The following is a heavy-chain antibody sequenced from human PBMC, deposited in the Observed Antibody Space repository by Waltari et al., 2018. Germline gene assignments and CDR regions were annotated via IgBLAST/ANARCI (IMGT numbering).Heavy chain of an antibody. D-gene: IGHD3-22*01. Sequence: QVQLVQSGAEVKKPGASVKVSCKASGYTFTSYGIRWVRQAPGQGLEWMGWISAYNGNTNYAQKLQGRVTMTTDTSTSTAYMELRSLRSDDTAVYYCARHYDSSGYYLDDYYYGMDVWGQGTTVTVSS. V-gene: IGHV1-18*04. CDR1: GYTFTSYG. CDR3: ARHYDSSGYYLDDYYYGMDV. J-gene: IGHJ6*02. CDR2: ISAYNGNT.